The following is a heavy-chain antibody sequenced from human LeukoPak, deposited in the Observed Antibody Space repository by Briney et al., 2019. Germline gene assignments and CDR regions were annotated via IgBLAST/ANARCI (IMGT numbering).Heavy chain of an antibody. D-gene: IGHD5-18*01. CDR3: ARDSNEWNWFDP. CDR1: GYTFTSYD. Sequence: ASVEVSCKASGYTFTSYDINWVRQATGHGLEWMGWMNPNSGNTGYAQKFQGRVTMTRDTSTSTVYMELSSLRSEDTAVYYCARDSNEWNWFDPWGQGTLVTVSS. J-gene: IGHJ5*02. CDR2: MNPNSGNT. V-gene: IGHV1-8*02.